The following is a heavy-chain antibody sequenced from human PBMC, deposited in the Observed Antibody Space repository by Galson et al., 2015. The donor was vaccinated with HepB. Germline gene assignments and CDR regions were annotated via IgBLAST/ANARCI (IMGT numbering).Heavy chain of an antibody. J-gene: IGHJ4*02. D-gene: IGHD5-24*01. CDR1: GFSLSISGVG. V-gene: IGHV2-5*02. CDR2: IYWDDDK. CDR3: AHRSGGYNNIRHYFNY. Sequence: PALVKPTQTLTLTCTFSGFSLSISGVGVGWIRQPPGKALEWLALIYWDDDKRYSPSLKSRLTITKDTSKNQVVLTMTNMDPVDTATYYCAHRSGGYNNIRHYFNYWGQGTLVTVSS.